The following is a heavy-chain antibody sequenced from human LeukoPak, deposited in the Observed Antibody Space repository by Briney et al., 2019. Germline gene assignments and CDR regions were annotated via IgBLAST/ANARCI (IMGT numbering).Heavy chain of an antibody. CDR1: GGTFSSYA. CDR3: ARGRSGSYFNSWFDP. J-gene: IGHJ5*02. CDR2: IIPIFGTA. Sequence: SVKVSCKASGGTFSSYAISWVRQAPGQGLEWMGGIIPIFGTANYAQKFQGRVTITADKSTSTAYMELSSLRSEDTAVYYCARGRSGSYFNSWFDPWGQGTLVTVSS. D-gene: IGHD1-26*01. V-gene: IGHV1-69*06.